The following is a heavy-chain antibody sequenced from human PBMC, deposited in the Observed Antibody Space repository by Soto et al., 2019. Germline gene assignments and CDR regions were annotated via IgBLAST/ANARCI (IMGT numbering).Heavy chain of an antibody. V-gene: IGHV1-18*01. D-gene: IGHD6-13*01. CDR3: ARDRGSWGWRVRRGFDP. Sequence: QVQLVQSGAEVKKPGASVKVSCKASGYTFTSYGISWVRQAPGQGLEWMGWISAYNGNTNYAQKLQGRGTMTTDTSTSTAYMELRSLRSDDTAVYYCARDRGSWGWRVRRGFDPWGQGTLVTVCS. J-gene: IGHJ5*02. CDR1: GYTFTSYG. CDR2: ISAYNGNT.